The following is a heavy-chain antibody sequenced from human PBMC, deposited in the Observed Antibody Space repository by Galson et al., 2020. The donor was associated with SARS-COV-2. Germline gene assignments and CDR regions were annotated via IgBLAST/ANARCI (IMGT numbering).Heavy chain of an antibody. D-gene: IGHD3-3*01. CDR3: ASDELAPDFWSGYWFEP. CDR2: IIPILGIA. Sequence: SSVKVSCKASGGTFSSYAISWVRQAPGQGLEWMGGIIPILGIANYAQKFQGRVTITADKSTSTAYMELSSLRSEATAGYYCASDELAPDFWSGYWFEPWGQGTLVTVSS. CDR1: GGTFSSYA. J-gene: IGHJ5*02. V-gene: IGHV1-69*10.